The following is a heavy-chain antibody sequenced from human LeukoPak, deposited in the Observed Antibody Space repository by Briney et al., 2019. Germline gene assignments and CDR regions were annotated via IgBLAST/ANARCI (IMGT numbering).Heavy chain of an antibody. V-gene: IGHV4-4*07. J-gene: IGHJ5*02. CDR3: ARGGDWFDP. CDR1: GGSISSDY. Sequence: SETLSLTCTVSGGSISSDYWNWIRQPAGKGGEWIGRIYYSGSTSYHPSLKSRVTMSIDTSKNQFSLKLSSVTAADTAVYYCARGGDWFDPWGQGTLVTVSS. D-gene: IGHD3-16*01. CDR2: IYYSGST.